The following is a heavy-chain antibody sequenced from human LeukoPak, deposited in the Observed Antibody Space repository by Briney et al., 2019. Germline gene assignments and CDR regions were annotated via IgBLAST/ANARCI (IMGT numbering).Heavy chain of an antibody. CDR3: ARDKVNYDILTGYRPSYYYYGMDV. CDR2: IYSGGST. J-gene: IGHJ6*02. CDR1: GFTVSSNY. Sequence: GGSLRLSCAASGFTVSSNYMSWVRQAPGKGLEWVSVIYSGGSTYYADSVNGRFTISRDNSKNTLYLQMNSLRAEDTAVYYCARDKVNYDILTGYRPSYYYYGMDVWGQGTTVTVSS. V-gene: IGHV3-66*01. D-gene: IGHD3-9*01.